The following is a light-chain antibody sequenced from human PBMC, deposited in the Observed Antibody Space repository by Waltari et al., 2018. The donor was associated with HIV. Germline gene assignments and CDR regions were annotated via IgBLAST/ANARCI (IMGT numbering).Light chain of an antibody. V-gene: IGLV2-14*01. CDR2: EVS. CDR1: SRDVGGYNY. CDR3: SSYTTTSTWV. J-gene: IGLJ3*02. Sequence: QSALTQPASVSGSPGQSNTISCNGTSRDVGGYNYVSWYQQHPGKAPKVIIYEVSNRPSGVSNRFSGSKSGNTASLTISGLQAEDEADYYCSSYTTTSTWVFGGGTKLTVL.